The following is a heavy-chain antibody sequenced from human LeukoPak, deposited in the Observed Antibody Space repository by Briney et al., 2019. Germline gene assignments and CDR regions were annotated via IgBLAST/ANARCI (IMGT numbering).Heavy chain of an antibody. CDR3: SRARGELTSYPYYYYGMDV. CDR1: GFTFSSYG. Sequence: PGRSLRLSCVASGFTFSSYGMHWVRQAPGKGLEWVAVISYDGSNKYYADSVKGRFTISRDNSKNTLYLQTNSLRAEDTAVYYCSRARGELTSYPYYYYGMDVWGKGTTVTVSS. CDR2: ISYDGSNK. V-gene: IGHV3-30*03. J-gene: IGHJ6*04. D-gene: IGHD3-16*01.